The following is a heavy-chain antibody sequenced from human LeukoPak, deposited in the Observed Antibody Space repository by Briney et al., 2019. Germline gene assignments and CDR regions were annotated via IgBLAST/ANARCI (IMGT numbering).Heavy chain of an antibody. D-gene: IGHD3-22*01. V-gene: IGHV1-2*02. CDR2: INPNSGGT. CDR3: ARPYYYDSSGYCYDY. J-gene: IGHJ4*02. CDR1: GYTFTGYY. Sequence: ASVKVSCKASGYTFTGYYMHWVRQAPGQELEWMGWINPNSGGTNYAQKFQGRVTMTRDTSISTAYMELSRLRSDDTAVYYCARPYYYDSSGYCYDYWGQGTLVTVSS.